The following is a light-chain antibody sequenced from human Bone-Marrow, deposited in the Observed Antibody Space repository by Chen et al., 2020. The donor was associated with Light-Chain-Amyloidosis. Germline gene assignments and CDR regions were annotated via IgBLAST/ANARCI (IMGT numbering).Light chain of an antibody. CDR3: QHYASAPYT. CDR1: QSVSRND. Sequence: EIIFTQSPGTLSLSPGETATLSCRSSQSVSRNDLAWYQQKPGQTPRLLIYGTSSMATGVPDRFSGSGSGTDFTLGIRRLEPEDFAVCYCQHYASAPYTVGQGTKVEI. J-gene: IGKJ2*01. V-gene: IGKV3-20*01. CDR2: GTS.